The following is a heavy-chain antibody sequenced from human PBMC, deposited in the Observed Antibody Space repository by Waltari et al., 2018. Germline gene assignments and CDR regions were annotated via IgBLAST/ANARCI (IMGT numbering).Heavy chain of an antibody. D-gene: IGHD6-19*01. J-gene: IGHJ4*02. Sequence: QVQLQESGPRLVKPSATLSLTCTVSGGSISAYYWSWIRQSPGKGLEWIGYVYYSGNTNYNPSLRSRATIFVDKYKNQFSLKLNSVTAADTAVYYCARAGGGWHFDKWGQGVLVTVSS. CDR1: GGSISAYY. CDR3: ARAGGGWHFDK. V-gene: IGHV4-59*01. CDR2: VYYSGNT.